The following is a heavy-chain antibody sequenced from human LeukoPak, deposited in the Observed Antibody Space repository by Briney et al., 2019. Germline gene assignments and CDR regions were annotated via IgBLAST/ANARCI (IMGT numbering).Heavy chain of an antibody. J-gene: IGHJ5*02. CDR3: ARGLYYDFWSGRPFDP. D-gene: IGHD3-3*01. Sequence: SETLSLTCAVYGGSFSGYYWSWIRQPPGKGLEWIGEINHSGSTNYNPSLKSRVTISVDTSKNQFSLKLSSVTAADTAVYYCARGLYYDFWSGRPFDPWAREPWSPSPQ. CDR2: INHSGST. CDR1: GGSFSGYY. V-gene: IGHV4-34*01.